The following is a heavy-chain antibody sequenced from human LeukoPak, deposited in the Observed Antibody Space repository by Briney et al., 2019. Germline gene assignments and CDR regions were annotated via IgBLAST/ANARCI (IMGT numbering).Heavy chain of an antibody. CDR3: ARPVPSRLGWFDP. J-gene: IGHJ5*02. CDR2: IYYSGCT. Sequence: SETLSLTCTVSGGSISSSSYYWGWIRQPPGKGLEWIGSIYYSGCTYYNPSLKSRVSISVHTSKNQFSLKLRSVTAADTAVYYCARPVPSRLGWFDPWGQGTLVTVSS. CDR1: GGSISSSSYY. V-gene: IGHV4-39*01. D-gene: IGHD1-1*01.